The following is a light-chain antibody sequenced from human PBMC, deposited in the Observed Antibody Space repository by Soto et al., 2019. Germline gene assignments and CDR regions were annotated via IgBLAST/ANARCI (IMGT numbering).Light chain of an antibody. CDR1: QSLLYSDGNNY. CDR2: KVS. J-gene: IGKJ1*01. V-gene: IGKV2-30*01. Sequence: DVVMTQSPLSLPVTLGQPASISCRSSQSLLYSDGNNYLSWFQQRPGQSPRRIIYKVSKRDSGXPXSXXGSGSVTHFTLKIRRVEAEDVGVYYCTKGTYRLPRPFGQGTKGEIK. CDR3: TKGTYRLPRP.